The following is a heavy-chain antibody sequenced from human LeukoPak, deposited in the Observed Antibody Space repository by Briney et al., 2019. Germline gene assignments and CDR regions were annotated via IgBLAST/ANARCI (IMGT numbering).Heavy chain of an antibody. V-gene: IGHV3-7*03. Sequence: GGSLRLSCVASGFTFRSYNMNWVRQAPGKGLEWVANIKPDGTTKFYVDSVKGRFTISRDNALNSLYLQMNSLRAEDTAIYYCARSIPYGTTWYGRSDYWGQGTLVTVSS. CDR3: ARSIPYGTTWYGRSDY. CDR2: IKPDGTTK. J-gene: IGHJ4*02. CDR1: GFTFRSYN. D-gene: IGHD6-13*01.